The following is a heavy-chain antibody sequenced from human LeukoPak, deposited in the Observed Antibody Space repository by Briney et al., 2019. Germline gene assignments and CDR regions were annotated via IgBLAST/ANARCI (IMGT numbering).Heavy chain of an antibody. Sequence: GASVNVSCKASGGTFSSYAISWVRQAPGQGLEWMGGIIPIFGTANYAQKFQGRVTITADESTSTAYMELSSLRSEDTAVYYCARDSVMGRQLVVDYYYYGMDVWGQGTTVTVSS. CDR1: GGTFSSYA. CDR2: IIPIFGTA. V-gene: IGHV1-69*13. J-gene: IGHJ6*02. D-gene: IGHD6-13*01. CDR3: ARDSVMGRQLVVDYYYYGMDV.